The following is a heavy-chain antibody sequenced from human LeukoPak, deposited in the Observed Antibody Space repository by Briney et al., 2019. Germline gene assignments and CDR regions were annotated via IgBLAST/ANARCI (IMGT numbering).Heavy chain of an antibody. CDR2: FDPEDGET. CDR3: ATEIRGYSYGQGVWFDP. V-gene: IGHV1-24*01. CDR1: GYTLTELS. J-gene: IGHJ5*02. Sequence: ASVKVSCKVSGYTLTELSMHWVRQAPGKGLEWMGGFDPEDGETIYAQKFQGRVTMTEDTSTDTAYMELSSLRPEDTAVYYCATEIRGYSYGQGVWFDPWGQGTLVTVSS. D-gene: IGHD5-18*01.